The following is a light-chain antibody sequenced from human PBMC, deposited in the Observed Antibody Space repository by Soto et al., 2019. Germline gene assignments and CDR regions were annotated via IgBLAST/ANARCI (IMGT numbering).Light chain of an antibody. CDR1: QGISSW. Sequence: DIQITQSPSSVSASLGDRVTIICRASQGISSWLAWYQQKQGKXPNLLIYAASSLHSGVPSRFSGSGSGTDLTITISSLQPEDFETYYCQQYKSYSWTFGQGTKVDNK. CDR2: AAS. J-gene: IGKJ1*01. CDR3: QQYKSYSWT. V-gene: IGKV1-12*01.